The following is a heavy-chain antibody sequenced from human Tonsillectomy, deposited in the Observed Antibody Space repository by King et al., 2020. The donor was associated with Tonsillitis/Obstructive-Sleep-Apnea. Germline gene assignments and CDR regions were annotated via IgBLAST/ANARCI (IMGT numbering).Heavy chain of an antibody. J-gene: IGHJ3*02. D-gene: IGHD1-26*01. Sequence: VQLVESGGGLVQPGGSLKLSCAASGFTFSGSAMHWVRQASGKGLEWVGRIRSKANSYATAYAASVKGRFTISRDDSKNTAYLQMNSLKTEDTAVYYCTRHLGWGLRRDDAFDIWGQGTMVTVSS. V-gene: IGHV3-73*01. CDR2: IRSKANSYAT. CDR1: GFTFSGSA. CDR3: TRHLGWGLRRDDAFDI.